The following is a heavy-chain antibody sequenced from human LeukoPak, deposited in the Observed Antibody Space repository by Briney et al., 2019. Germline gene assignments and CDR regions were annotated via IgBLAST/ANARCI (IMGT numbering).Heavy chain of an antibody. Sequence: ASVTVSCKASGYTFTGYYMHWVRQAPGQGLEWMGWINPNSGGTNYAQKFQGRVTMTRDTSISTAYMELSRLRSDDTAVYYCASSLAARSYYYYYYMDVWGKGTTVTVSS. CDR1: GYTFTGYY. D-gene: IGHD6-6*01. V-gene: IGHV1-2*02. CDR2: INPNSGGT. CDR3: ASSLAARSYYYYYYMDV. J-gene: IGHJ6*03.